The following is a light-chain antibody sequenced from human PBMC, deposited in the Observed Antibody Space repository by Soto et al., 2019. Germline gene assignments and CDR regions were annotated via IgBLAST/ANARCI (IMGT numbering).Light chain of an antibody. CDR1: QSVGTY. V-gene: IGKV3-11*01. CDR2: DAS. Sequence: EIVLTQSPATLSLSPGERATLSCRASQSVGTYLAWYQQKPGQAPRLLIYDASNRATGIPARFSGSGSETDFTLTISSLEPEDFAVYYCQQRSNWPGGTFGQGTKLEIK. J-gene: IGKJ2*01. CDR3: QQRSNWPGGT.